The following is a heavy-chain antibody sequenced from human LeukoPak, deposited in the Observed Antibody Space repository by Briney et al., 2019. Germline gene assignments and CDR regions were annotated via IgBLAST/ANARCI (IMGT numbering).Heavy chain of an antibody. CDR1: GYTFTSYD. D-gene: IGHD4-17*01. V-gene: IGHV1-8*01. CDR3: ARSHPLRYEVTTWGLIDY. CDR2: MNCNSGNT. J-gene: IGHJ4*02. Sequence: GASVKVSCKASGYTFTSYDINWVRQATGQGLEWMGWMNCNSGNTGYAQKFQGRVTMTRNTSISTAYMELSSLRSEDTAVYYCARSHPLRYEVTTWGLIDYWGQGTLVTVSS.